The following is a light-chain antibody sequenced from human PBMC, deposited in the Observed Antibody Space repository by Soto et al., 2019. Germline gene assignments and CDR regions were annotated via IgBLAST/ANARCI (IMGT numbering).Light chain of an antibody. CDR1: QSISSW. CDR3: QQYNSYPLT. V-gene: IGKV1-5*01. J-gene: IGKJ4*01. Sequence: TLSASVVDRVTIPFRASQSISSWLAWYQQKPGKAPKLLIYDASSLESGVPSRFSGSGSGTEFTLTISSLQPDDFATYYCQQYNSYPLTFGGGTKVDIK. CDR2: DAS.